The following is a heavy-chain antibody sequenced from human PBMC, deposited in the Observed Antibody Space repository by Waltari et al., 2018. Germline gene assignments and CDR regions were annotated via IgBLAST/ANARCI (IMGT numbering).Heavy chain of an antibody. CDR3: ARRGVTDLFDY. CDR1: GGSISSSPYY. J-gene: IGHJ4*02. D-gene: IGHD3-10*01. Sequence: QLQLQESGPGLVKPSETLSLTCTVSGGSISSSPYYWGWIRQPPGKGLECLGSVYHSGSTYFNPLFKSRVTISVDTSKNQFSLRLSSVTASDTAVYYCARRGVTDLFDYWGQGTLVTVSS. CDR2: VYHSGST. V-gene: IGHV4-39*01.